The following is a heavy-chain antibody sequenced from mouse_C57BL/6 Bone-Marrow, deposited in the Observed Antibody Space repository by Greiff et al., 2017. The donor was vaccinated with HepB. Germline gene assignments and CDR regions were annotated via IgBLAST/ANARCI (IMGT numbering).Heavy chain of an antibody. CDR3: AREGYDGYYFDY. CDR2: ISGGGGNT. J-gene: IGHJ2*01. Sequence: EVKLVESGGGLVKPGGSLKLSCAASGFTFSSYTMSWVRQTPEKRLEWVATISGGGGNTYYPASVKGRFTISRDNAKNTLYLQMCSLRSEDTALYDCAREGYDGYYFDYWGQGTTLTVSS. D-gene: IGHD2-2*01. CDR1: GFTFSSYT. V-gene: IGHV5-9*01.